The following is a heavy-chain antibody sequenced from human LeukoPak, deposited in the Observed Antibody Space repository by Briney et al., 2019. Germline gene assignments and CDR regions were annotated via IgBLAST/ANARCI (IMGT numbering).Heavy chain of an antibody. Sequence: SETLSLTCAVYGGSFSGYYWSWIRRPPGKGLEWIGYIYYSGSTNYNPSLKSRVTISVDASKNQFSLKLSSVTAADTAVYYCARVLLATDYYYGMDVWGQGTTVTVSS. J-gene: IGHJ6*02. V-gene: IGHV4-59*13. CDR2: IYYSGST. CDR3: ARVLLATDYYYGMDV. CDR1: GGSFSGYY. D-gene: IGHD2-21*02.